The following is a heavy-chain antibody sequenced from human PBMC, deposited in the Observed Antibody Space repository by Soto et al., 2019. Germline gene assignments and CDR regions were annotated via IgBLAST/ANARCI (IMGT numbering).Heavy chain of an antibody. CDR1: GYTFTGYY. Sequence: GASVKVSCKASGYTFTGYYMHWVRQAPGQGLEWMGWINPNSGGTNYAQKFQGWVTMTRDTSISTAYMELSRLRSDDTAVYYCARDLYDILTGYPFYYYYGMDVWGQGTTVTVS. CDR3: ARDLYDILTGYPFYYYYGMDV. J-gene: IGHJ6*02. V-gene: IGHV1-2*04. CDR2: INPNSGGT. D-gene: IGHD3-9*01.